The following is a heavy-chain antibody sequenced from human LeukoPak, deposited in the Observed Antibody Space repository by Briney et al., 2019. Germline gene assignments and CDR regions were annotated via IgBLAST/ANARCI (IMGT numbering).Heavy chain of an antibody. CDR3: ARSLTYYGSGSSFDY. V-gene: IGHV4-61*01. CDR1: GGSVSSGNYY. CDR2: IYYSGST. Sequence: PSETLSLTCTVSGGSVSSGNYYWSWIRQPPGKGLEWIGYIYYSGSTHYNPSLKSRVTISVDTSKNQFSLKLSSVTAADTAVYYCARSLTYYGSGSSFDYWGQGTLVTVSS. D-gene: IGHD3-10*01. J-gene: IGHJ4*02.